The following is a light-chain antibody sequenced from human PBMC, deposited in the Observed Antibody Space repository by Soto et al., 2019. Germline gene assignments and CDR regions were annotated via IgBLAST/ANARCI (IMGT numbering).Light chain of an antibody. J-gene: IGLJ2*01. CDR3: SSYTSSSTLVV. CDR1: SSDVGGYNY. CDR2: EVS. V-gene: IGLV2-14*01. Sequence: QAVVTQPASVSGSPGQSITISCTGTSSDVGGYNYVSWYQQHPGKAPKLMIYEVSNRSSGVSNRFSGSKSGNTASLTISGLQAEDEADYYCSSYTSSSTLVVFGGGTKLTVL.